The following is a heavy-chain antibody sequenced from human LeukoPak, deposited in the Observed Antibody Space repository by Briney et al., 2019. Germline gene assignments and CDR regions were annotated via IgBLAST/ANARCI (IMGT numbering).Heavy chain of an antibody. CDR3: ARDDGAYVDDWARWFDP. J-gene: IGHJ5*02. D-gene: IGHD4-17*01. Sequence: SETLSLTCTVSGGSISSHYWSWIRQPPGKGLGWIGYIYYSGSTKYNPSLKSRVTIAIDTSKNQFSLKLSSVTAADTAVYYCARDDGAYVDDWARWFDPWGQGTLVTVSS. CDR1: GGSISSHY. CDR2: IYYSGST. V-gene: IGHV4-59*11.